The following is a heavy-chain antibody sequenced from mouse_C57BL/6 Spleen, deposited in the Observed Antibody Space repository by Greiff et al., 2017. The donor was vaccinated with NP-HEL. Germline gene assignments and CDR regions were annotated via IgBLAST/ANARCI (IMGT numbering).Heavy chain of an antibody. CDR1: GYSFTDYN. D-gene: IGHD1-1*01. CDR3: ARRDYGSSYGYFDV. Sequence: EVQLQQSGPELVKPGASVKISCKASGYSFTDYNMNWVKQSNGKSLEWIGVINPNYGTTSYNQKFKGKATLTVDKSSSTAYMELNSLTSEDSAVYYCARRDYGSSYGYFDVWGTGTTVTVSS. V-gene: IGHV1-39*01. J-gene: IGHJ1*03. CDR2: INPNYGTT.